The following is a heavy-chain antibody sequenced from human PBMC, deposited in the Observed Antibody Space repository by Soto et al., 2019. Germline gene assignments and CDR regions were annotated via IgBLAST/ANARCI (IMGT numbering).Heavy chain of an antibody. Sequence: EVQLVDSGGGLVQPGGSLRLSCAASGFIFSNYFMSWVRQAPGKGLEWVSSISDSGGTLYYADSVKGRFTISRDNSKNTPYVPRNSLRAEETDKYYCAKRPRALLTFDYWGQGTLVTASS. D-gene: IGHD1-26*01. V-gene: IGHV3-23*04. CDR1: GFIFSNYF. J-gene: IGHJ4*02. CDR3: AKRPRALLTFDY. CDR2: ISDSGGTL.